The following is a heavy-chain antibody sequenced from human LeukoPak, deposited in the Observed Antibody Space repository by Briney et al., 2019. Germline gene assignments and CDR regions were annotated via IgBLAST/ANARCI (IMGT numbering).Heavy chain of an antibody. CDR3: ANFWSSIAAAGLPRIGYFQH. CDR1: GGSFSGYY. D-gene: IGHD6-13*01. CDR2: INHSGSA. V-gene: IGHV4-34*01. Sequence: SETLSLTCAVYGGSFSGYYWRWIRQPPGKGLEWIGGINHSGSANYNPSLKSRVTISVDTSKNQFSLKLSSVTAADTAVYYCANFWSSIAAAGLPRIGYFQHWGQGTLVTVSS. J-gene: IGHJ1*01.